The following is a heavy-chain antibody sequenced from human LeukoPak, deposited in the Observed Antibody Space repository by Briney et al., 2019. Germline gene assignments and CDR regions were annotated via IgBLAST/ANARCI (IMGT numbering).Heavy chain of an antibody. CDR1: GFTLDDDT. V-gene: IGHV3-43*01. CDR2: ITWKSHRT. D-gene: IGHD6-13*01. J-gene: IGHJ4*02. Sequence: PGGSLRLSCAASGFTLDDDTMHGVGHTRGGGGEGVSFITWKSHRTHYADSVKGRFTVSRDNSKDSLYLQMNSLRAEDTAVYYCARDSHSSSWYSEFDYWGQGTLVTVSS. CDR3: ARDSHSSSWYSEFDY.